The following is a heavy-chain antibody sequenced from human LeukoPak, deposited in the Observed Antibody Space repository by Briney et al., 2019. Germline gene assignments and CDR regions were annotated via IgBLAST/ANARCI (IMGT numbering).Heavy chain of an antibody. CDR2: FDPEDGET. CDR1: GYTLTELS. V-gene: IGHV1-24*01. J-gene: IGHJ4*02. Sequence: ASVKVSCKVSGYTLTELSMHWVRQAPGKGLEWMGGFDPEDGETIYAQKFQGRVTITADESTSTAYMELSSLRSEDTAVYYCARGGDYGDYDYWGQGTLVTVSS. D-gene: IGHD4-17*01. CDR3: ARGGDYGDYDY.